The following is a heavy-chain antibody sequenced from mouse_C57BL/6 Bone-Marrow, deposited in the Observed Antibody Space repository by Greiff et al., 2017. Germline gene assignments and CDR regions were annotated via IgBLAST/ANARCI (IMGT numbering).Heavy chain of an antibody. CDR3: AREGTDY. V-gene: IGHV1-59*01. J-gene: IGHJ4*01. CDR1: GYTFTSYW. D-gene: IGHD3-3*01. CDR2: IDPSDSYT. Sequence: VQLQQPGAELVRPGTSVKLSCKASGYTFTSYWMHWVKQRPGQGLEWIGVIDPSDSYTNYNQKFKGKATLTVDTSSSTAYMQLSSLTSEDSAVYYCAREGTDYWGQGTSVTVSS.